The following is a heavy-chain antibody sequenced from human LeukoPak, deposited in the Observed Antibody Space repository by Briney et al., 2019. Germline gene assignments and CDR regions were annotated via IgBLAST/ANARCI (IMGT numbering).Heavy chain of an antibody. V-gene: IGHV1-3*01. CDR3: ARVGLYSSSWYGDY. CDR2: INAGNGNT. J-gene: IGHJ4*02. Sequence: ASVKVSCKASGYTFTGYAMHWVRQAPGQRLEWMGWINAGNGNTKYSQKFQGRVTITRDTSASTAYMELSSLRSEDTAVYYCARVGLYSSSWYGDYWGQGTLVTVSS. D-gene: IGHD6-13*01. CDR1: GYTFTGYA.